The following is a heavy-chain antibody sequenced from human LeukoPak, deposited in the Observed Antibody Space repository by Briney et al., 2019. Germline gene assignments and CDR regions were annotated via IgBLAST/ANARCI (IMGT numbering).Heavy chain of an antibody. CDR3: ARDSYYYESSDYGGRYFQH. J-gene: IGHJ1*01. CDR1: GGSFSGHY. V-gene: IGHV4-34*01. D-gene: IGHD3-22*01. CDR2: INHSGST. Sequence: SETLSLTCAVYGGSFSGHYWSWIRHPPGKGLEWIGEINHSGSTNYNPSLKSRVTISVDKSKNQFSLKLSSVTAADTAVYYCARDSYYYESSDYGGRYFQHWGQGALVSVSS.